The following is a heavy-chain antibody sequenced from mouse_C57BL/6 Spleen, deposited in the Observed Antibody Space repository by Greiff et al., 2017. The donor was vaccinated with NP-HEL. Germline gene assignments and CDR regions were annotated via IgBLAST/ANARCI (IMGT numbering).Heavy chain of an antibody. V-gene: IGHV2-6-1*01. J-gene: IGHJ4*01. Sequence: VQLQQSGPGLVAPSQSLSITCTVSGFSLTSYGVHWVRQPPGKGLEWLVVIWSDGSTTYNSALKSRLSISKDNSKSQVFLKMNSLQTDDTAMYYCARHGGNYGYAMDYWGQGTSVTVSS. D-gene: IGHD2-1*01. CDR1: GFSLTSYG. CDR2: IWSDGST. CDR3: ARHGGNYGYAMDY.